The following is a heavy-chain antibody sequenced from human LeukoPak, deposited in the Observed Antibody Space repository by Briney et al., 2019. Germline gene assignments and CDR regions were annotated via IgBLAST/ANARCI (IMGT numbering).Heavy chain of an antibody. CDR2: IYYSGST. Sequence: SETLSLTCAVYGGSISSYYWSWIRQPPGKGLEWIGYIYYSGSTNYNPSLKSRVTISVDTSKNQFSLKLSSVTAADTAVYYCARSDTIFGVVIEPNFDYWGQGTLVTVSS. D-gene: IGHD3-3*01. J-gene: IGHJ4*02. CDR3: ARSDTIFGVVIEPNFDY. CDR1: GGSISSYY. V-gene: IGHV4-59*01.